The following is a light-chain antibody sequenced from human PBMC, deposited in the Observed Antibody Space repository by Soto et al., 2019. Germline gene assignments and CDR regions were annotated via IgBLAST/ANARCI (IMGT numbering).Light chain of an antibody. Sequence: QSVLTQPPSVSAAPGQKVTISCSGSSSNIGNNYVSWYQQLPGTAPKLLIYENNKRPSGIPDRFSGSTSGTSATLGITGLQTGDEADYYCGTWDSSLSAWVFGGGTQLTVL. CDR2: ENN. V-gene: IGLV1-51*02. J-gene: IGLJ3*02. CDR3: GTWDSSLSAWV. CDR1: SSNIGNNY.